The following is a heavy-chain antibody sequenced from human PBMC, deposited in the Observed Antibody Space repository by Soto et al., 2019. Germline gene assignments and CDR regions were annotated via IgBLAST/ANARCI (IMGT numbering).Heavy chain of an antibody. CDR1: GYSFPGYY. CDR2: INARSGGT. CDR3: VRASAAATSWFVH. J-gene: IGHJ5*02. V-gene: IGHV1-2*02. Sequence: QVQLVQSGAEVKEPGASVQVSCRASGYSFPGYYIHWVRQAPGHGLEWMGWINARSGGTNNAQKFQGRVSMTRNTATVTVYMELTGVTPDDTAIYYCVRASAAATSWFVHWGQGTLVTLSS. D-gene: IGHD6-13*01.